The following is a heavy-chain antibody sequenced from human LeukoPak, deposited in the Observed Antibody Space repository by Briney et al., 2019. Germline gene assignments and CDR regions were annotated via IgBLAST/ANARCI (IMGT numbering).Heavy chain of an antibody. CDR2: IIPILGIA. CDR3: ARDQSIAAVDDAFDI. CDR1: GGTFSSYA. D-gene: IGHD6-13*01. V-gene: IGHV1-69*04. Sequence: ASVKVSCKASGGTFSSYAISWVRQAPGQGLEWMGRIIPILGIANYAQKFQGRVTITADKSTSTAYMELSSLRSEDTAVYYCARDQSIAAVDDAFDIWGQGTMVTVSS. J-gene: IGHJ3*02.